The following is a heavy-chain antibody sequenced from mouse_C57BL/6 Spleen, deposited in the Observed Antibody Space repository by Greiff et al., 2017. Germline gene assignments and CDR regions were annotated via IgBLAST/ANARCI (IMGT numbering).Heavy chain of an antibody. CDR1: GYAFSSSW. CDR2: IYPGDGDT. CDR3: ARNKGATGMYYFDY. J-gene: IGHJ2*01. V-gene: IGHV1-82*01. Sequence: VHLVESGPELVKPGASVKISCKASGYAFSSSWMNWVKQRPGKGLEWIGRIYPGDGDTNYNGKFKGKATLTADTSSSTAYMQLSSLTAEDSAVYGGARNKGATGMYYFDYWGQGTTLTVSS.